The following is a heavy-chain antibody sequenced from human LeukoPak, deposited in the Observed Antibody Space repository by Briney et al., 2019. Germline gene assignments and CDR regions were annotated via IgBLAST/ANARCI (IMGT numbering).Heavy chain of an antibody. CDR1: GFTFSSDA. V-gene: IGHV3-23*01. CDR2: ISGSGGST. J-gene: IGHJ4*02. CDR3: AKVKDSSGYYPDY. Sequence: GGSLRLSCAASGFTFSSDAMSWVRQAPGKGLEWVSAISGSGGSTYYADSVKGRFTISRDNSKNTLYLQMNSLRAEDTAVYYCAKVKDSSGYYPDYWGQGTLVTVSS. D-gene: IGHD3-22*01.